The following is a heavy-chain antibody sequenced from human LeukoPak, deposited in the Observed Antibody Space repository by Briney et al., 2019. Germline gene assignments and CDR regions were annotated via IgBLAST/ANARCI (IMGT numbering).Heavy chain of an antibody. CDR1: GFSFSDAW. CDR2: IESKTDGGTT. CDR3: TTYGSGRKFDY. Sequence: GGSHRLSCAVSGFSFSDAWMSWVRQTPGKGLEWVGRIESKTDGGTTDYAALVKDRFTISRDDSTNTLYLQMNSLKSEDTAVYYCTTYGSGRKFDYWGQGVLVTVSS. D-gene: IGHD3-10*01. V-gene: IGHV3-15*04. J-gene: IGHJ4*02.